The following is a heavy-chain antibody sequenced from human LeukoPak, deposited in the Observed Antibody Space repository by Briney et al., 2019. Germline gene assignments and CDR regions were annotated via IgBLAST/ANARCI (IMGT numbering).Heavy chain of an antibody. J-gene: IGHJ4*02. CDR3: ARQGTVARVHIDY. V-gene: IGHV4-39*01. CDR2: IYYSGST. D-gene: IGHD4-17*01. Sequence: SETLSLTCTVSGGSISSSSYYWGWIRQPPGKGLEWIGSIYYSGSTYYNPSLRSRVTISVDTSKNQFSLKLSSVTAADTAVYYCARQGTVARVHIDYWGQGTLVTVSS. CDR1: GGSISSSSYY.